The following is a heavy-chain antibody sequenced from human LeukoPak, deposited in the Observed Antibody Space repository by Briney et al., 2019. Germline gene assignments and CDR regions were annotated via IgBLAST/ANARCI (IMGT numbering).Heavy chain of an antibody. J-gene: IGHJ5*02. Sequence: TGGSLRLSCAASGFTLSSYSMNWVRQAPGKGLGWVSSISSSSRYIYYAGSGKGRFTISRDNAKNSLYLKMNSVRAEDTAVYYCARDYGDYGFTIDWFDPWGQGTLVTVSS. CDR3: ARDYGDYGFTIDWFDP. CDR1: GFTLSSYS. CDR2: ISSSSRYI. D-gene: IGHD4-17*01. V-gene: IGHV3-21*01.